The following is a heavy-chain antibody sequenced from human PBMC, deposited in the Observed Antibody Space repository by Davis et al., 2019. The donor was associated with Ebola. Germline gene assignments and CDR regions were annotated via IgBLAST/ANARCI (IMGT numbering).Heavy chain of an antibody. V-gene: IGHV5-51*01. Sequence: KVSCKGSGYSLSSYWIAWVRQMPGKGLEWMGIIYPGDSDTRYSPSFQGQVTISVDKSISTAHLQWSSLKASDTAMYYCARLTYSGSYFGGWFDPWGQGTLVTVSS. D-gene: IGHD1-26*01. CDR3: ARLTYSGSYFGGWFDP. CDR2: IYPGDSDT. J-gene: IGHJ5*02. CDR1: GYSLSSYW.